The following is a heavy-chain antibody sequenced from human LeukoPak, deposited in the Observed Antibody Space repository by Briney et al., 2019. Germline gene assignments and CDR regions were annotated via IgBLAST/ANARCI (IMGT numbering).Heavy chain of an antibody. V-gene: IGHV4-39*07. J-gene: IGHJ6*02. D-gene: IGHD2-15*01. CDR1: GGSISSSSYY. CDR2: IYYGGST. CDR3: ARDRPICSGGSCYHYYGMDV. Sequence: SETLSLTCTVSGGSISSSSYYWGWIRQPPGKGLEWIGSIYYGGSTNYNPSLKSRVTISVDTSKNQFSLKLSSVTAADTAVYYCARDRPICSGGSCYHYYGMDVWGQGTTVTVSS.